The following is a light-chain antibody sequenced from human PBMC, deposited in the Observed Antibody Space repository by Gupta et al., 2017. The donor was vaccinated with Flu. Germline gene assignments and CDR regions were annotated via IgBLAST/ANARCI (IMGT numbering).Light chain of an antibody. CDR1: SSNIGINH. J-gene: IGLJ2*01. CDR3: AAWDDSLSGWV. Sequence: RVTISCSGSSSNIGINHVHWYQPLPGTAPKLLIYRNNLRPSGVPDRFSGSKSGTSASLAVSGLRSEVEADYYCAAWDDSLSGWVFGGGTKLTVL. V-gene: IGLV1-47*01. CDR2: RNN.